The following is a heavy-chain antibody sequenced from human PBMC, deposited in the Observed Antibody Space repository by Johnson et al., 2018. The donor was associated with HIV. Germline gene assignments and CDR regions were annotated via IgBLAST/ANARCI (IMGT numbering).Heavy chain of an antibody. D-gene: IGHD1-7*01. J-gene: IGHJ3*02. V-gene: IGHV3-53*01. Sequence: MQLVESGGGLIQPGGSLRLSCAASGFTVSSNYMSWVRQAPGKGLEWVSVIYSGGSTYYADPVKGRSTISRDNSKSTLYLQMNSLRAEDTAVYYCARRGNYLADAFDIWGQGTMVTVSS. CDR2: IYSGGST. CDR1: GFTVSSNY. CDR3: ARRGNYLADAFDI.